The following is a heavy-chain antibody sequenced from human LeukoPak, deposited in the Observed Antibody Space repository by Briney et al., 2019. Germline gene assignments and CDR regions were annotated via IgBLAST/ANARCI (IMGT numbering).Heavy chain of an antibody. CDR1: GGSISSYY. J-gene: IGHJ3*02. CDR2: IYYSGST. V-gene: IGHV4-59*01. CDR3: ARVRRVNYDFWSGYYSLPHDAFDI. D-gene: IGHD3-3*01. Sequence: PSETLSLTCTVSGGSISSYYWSWIRQPPGKGLEWIGYIYYSGSTNYNPSLKSRVTISVDTSKNQFSLKLSSVTAADTAVYYCARVRRVNYDFWSGYYSLPHDAFDIWGQGTMVTVSS.